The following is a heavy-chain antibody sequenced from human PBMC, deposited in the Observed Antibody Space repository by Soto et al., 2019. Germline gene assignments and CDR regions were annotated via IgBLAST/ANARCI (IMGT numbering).Heavy chain of an antibody. J-gene: IGHJ4*02. D-gene: IGHD3-22*01. Sequence: GGSLRLSCAASGFTFSSYGMHWVRQAPGKGLEWVAVISYDGSNKYYADSVKGRFTISRDNSKNTLYLQMNSLRAEDTAVYYCAKVPAYYYDSSGYYFFVWGQGTLVTVSS. CDR1: GFTFSSYG. V-gene: IGHV3-30*18. CDR2: ISYDGSNK. CDR3: AKVPAYYYDSSGYYFFV.